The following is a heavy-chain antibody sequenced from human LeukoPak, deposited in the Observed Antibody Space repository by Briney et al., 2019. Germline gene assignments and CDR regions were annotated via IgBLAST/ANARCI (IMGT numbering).Heavy chain of an antibody. V-gene: IGHV4-30-4*01. CDR3: ARAPWRSSWYFDY. CDR1: GGSISSGDYY. J-gene: IGHJ4*02. Sequence: PSQTLSLTCTVSGGSISSGDYYWSWIRQPPGKGLEWIGYIYYSGSTYYNPSLKSRVTISVDTSKNQFSLKLSSVTAADTAVYYCARAPWRSSWYFDYWGQGTLVTVSS. D-gene: IGHD6-13*01. CDR2: IYYSGST.